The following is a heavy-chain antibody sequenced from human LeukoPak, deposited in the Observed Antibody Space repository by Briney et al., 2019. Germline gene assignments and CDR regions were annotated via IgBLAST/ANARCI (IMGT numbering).Heavy chain of an antibody. CDR3: ARDKGSGYYYFDY. V-gene: IGHV1-69*05. CDR1: GGTFSSYA. J-gene: IGHJ4*02. D-gene: IGHD3-22*01. CDR2: IIPIFGTA. Sequence: SVKVSCKASGGTFSSYAISWVRQAPGQGLEWMGGIIPIFGTANYAQKFQGRVTITTDESTSTAYMELSSPRSEDTAVYYCARDKGSGYYYFDYGGQGTLVTVSS.